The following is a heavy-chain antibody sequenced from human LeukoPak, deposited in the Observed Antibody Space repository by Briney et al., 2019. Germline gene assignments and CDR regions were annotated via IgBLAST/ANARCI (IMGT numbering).Heavy chain of an antibody. J-gene: IGHJ4*02. D-gene: IGHD6-19*01. CDR2: ISGSGGST. CDR1: GFTFSSYA. CDR3: AKDIPGYSSGWYVSLPGY. V-gene: IGHV3-23*01. Sequence: GGSLRLSCAASGFTFSSYAKSWVRQAPGKGLEWVSAISGSGGSTYYADSVKGRFTISRDNSKNTLYLQMNSLRAEDTAVYYCAKDIPGYSSGWYVSLPGYWGQGTLVTVSS.